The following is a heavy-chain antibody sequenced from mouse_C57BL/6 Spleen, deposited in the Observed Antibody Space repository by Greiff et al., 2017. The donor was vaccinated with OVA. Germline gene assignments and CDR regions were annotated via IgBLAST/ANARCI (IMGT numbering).Heavy chain of an antibody. CDR1: GYAFSSSW. J-gene: IGHJ4*01. V-gene: IGHV1-82*01. D-gene: IGHD1-1*01. Sequence: LQESGPELVKPGASVKISCKASGYAFSSSWMNWVKQRPGKGLEWIGRIYPGDGDTNYNGKFKGKATLTADKSSSTAYMQLSSLTSEDSAVYFCARWYYGSSPYYYAMDYWGQGTSVTVSS. CDR2: IYPGDGDT. CDR3: ARWYYGSSPYYYAMDY.